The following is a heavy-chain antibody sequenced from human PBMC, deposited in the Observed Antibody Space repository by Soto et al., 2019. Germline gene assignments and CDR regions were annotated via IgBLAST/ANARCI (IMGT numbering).Heavy chain of an antibody. D-gene: IGHD6-19*01. J-gene: IGHJ6*02. CDR3: ARDEESTRYSSGWYRPPPYYYYGMDV. Sequence: ASVKVSCKASGYTFTSYGISWVRQAPGQGLEWMGWISAYNGNTNYAQKLQGRVTMTTATSTSTAYMERRSLRSDDTAVYYCARDEESTRYSSGWYRPPPYYYYGMDVWGQGTTVTVSS. V-gene: IGHV1-18*01. CDR2: ISAYNGNT. CDR1: GYTFTSYG.